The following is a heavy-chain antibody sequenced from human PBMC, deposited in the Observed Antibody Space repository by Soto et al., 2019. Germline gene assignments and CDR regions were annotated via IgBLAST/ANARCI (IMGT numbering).Heavy chain of an antibody. D-gene: IGHD6-19*01. Sequence: EVHLVESGGGLVQPGGSLRLSCTASEFTFSAHWMHWVRQAPGKGLMWVSRLNEDGSHTDHAESVKGRSTISRDNAKNTLFLQMNSLRAEDTAIYFCSRGASDWHGIDYWGQGTLVTVSS. CDR3: SRGASDWHGIDY. J-gene: IGHJ4*02. CDR1: EFTFSAHW. V-gene: IGHV3-74*01. CDR2: LNEDGSHT.